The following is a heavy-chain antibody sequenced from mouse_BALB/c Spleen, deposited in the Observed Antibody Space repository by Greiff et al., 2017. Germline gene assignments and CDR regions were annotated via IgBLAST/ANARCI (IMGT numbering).Heavy chain of an antibody. J-gene: IGHJ1*01. CDR1: GYTFTSYW. V-gene: IGHV1-69*02. D-gene: IGHD1-2*01. CDR2: IYPSDSYT. CDR3: TRTTARYFDV. Sequence: VQLQQPGAELVRPGASVKLSCKASGYTFTSYWINWVKQRPGQGLEWIGNIYPSDSYTNYNQKFKDKATLTVDKSSSTAYMQLSSPTSEDSAVYYCTRTTARYFDVWGAGTTVTVSS.